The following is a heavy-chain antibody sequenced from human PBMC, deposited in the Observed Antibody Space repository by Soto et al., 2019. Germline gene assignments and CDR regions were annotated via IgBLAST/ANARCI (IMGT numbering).Heavy chain of an antibody. J-gene: IGHJ4*02. D-gene: IGHD4-17*01. CDR3: ANDLDYGDYVRYYFDY. V-gene: IGHV3-23*01. Sequence: ESGGGLVQPGGSLRLSCAASGFTFSSYAMSWVRQAPGKGLEWVSASSGSGGSTYYADSVKGRFTISRDNSKNTLYLQMNSLRAEDTAVYYCANDLDYGDYVRYYFDYWGQGTLVTVSS. CDR1: GFTFSSYA. CDR2: SSGSGGST.